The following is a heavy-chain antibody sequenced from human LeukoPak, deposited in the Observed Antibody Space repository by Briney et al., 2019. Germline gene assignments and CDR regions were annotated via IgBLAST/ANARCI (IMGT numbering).Heavy chain of an antibody. D-gene: IGHD3-22*01. V-gene: IGHV3-30*18. Sequence: GGSLRLSCAASGFTFSLYAMHWVRQAPGRGLEWVAIVSNDGNDKKYGDSVWDRFTISRDNSDNTVYLQMNNLRPEDTALYYCAKDRPNYYETSGPLEGDALDSWGQGTMVIVSS. CDR3: AKDRPNYYETSGPLEGDALDS. CDR1: GFTFSLYA. CDR2: VSNDGNDK. J-gene: IGHJ3*02.